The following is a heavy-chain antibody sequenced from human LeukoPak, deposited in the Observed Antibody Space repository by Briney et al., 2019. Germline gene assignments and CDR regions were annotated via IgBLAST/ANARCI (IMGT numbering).Heavy chain of an antibody. CDR3: ASESTVLSWSDY. CDR2: INPNSGGT. D-gene: IGHD4-11*01. J-gene: IGHJ4*02. CDR1: GYTFTSYG. V-gene: IGHV1-2*02. Sequence: EASVKVSCKASGYTFTSYGISWVRQAPGQGLEWMGWINPNSGGTNYAQKFQGRVTMTRDTSISTAYMELSRLRSDDTAVYYCASESTVLSWSDYWGQGTLVTVSS.